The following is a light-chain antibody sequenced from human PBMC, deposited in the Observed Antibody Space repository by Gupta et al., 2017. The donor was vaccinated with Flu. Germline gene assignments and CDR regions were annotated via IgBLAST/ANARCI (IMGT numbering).Light chain of an antibody. CDR1: QGLNNW. CDR2: AAS. J-gene: IGKJ5*01. V-gene: IGKV1D-12*01. CDR3: QQATRFPLT. Sequence: DRQMTQSPSSVSASVGDRVTITCRASQGLNNWLVWYQQKPGKAPNLLIYAASSLHSGVPSRFSGSGSGTDFTPTISSLQPEDFATYYCQQATRFPLTFGQGTRLEMK.